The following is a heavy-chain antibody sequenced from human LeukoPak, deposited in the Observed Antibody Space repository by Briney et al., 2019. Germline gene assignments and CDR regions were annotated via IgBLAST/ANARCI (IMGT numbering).Heavy chain of an antibody. J-gene: IGHJ4*02. CDR2: INPNSGDT. V-gene: IGHV1-2*06. Sequence: ASVKVSCKASGYTFTAYHMHWVRQAPGQGLEWMGRINPNSGDTNYAQKFQGRVTMTRDTSISAAYMELSSLTFEDTAVYYCARGPPNWGMVGYWGQGTLVTVSS. CDR1: GYTFTAYH. D-gene: IGHD7-27*01. CDR3: ARGPPNWGMVGY.